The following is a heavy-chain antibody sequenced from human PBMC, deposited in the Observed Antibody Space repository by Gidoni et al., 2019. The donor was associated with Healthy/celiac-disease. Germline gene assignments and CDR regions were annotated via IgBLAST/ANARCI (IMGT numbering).Heavy chain of an antibody. D-gene: IGHD3-3*01. CDR1: SCTLSSYA. CDR2: IIPIYGTA. Sequence: QVQLVQSVAEVKTPGASVTVSCKASSCTLSSYAIRWVRQSSGQGREWMGGIIPIYGTANYAQKFQGSVTITADESTSTAYMELSSLRSEDTAVYYCARLTWRLNYYGMDVWGQGTTVTVSS. V-gene: IGHV1-69*12. CDR3: ARLTWRLNYYGMDV. J-gene: IGHJ6*02.